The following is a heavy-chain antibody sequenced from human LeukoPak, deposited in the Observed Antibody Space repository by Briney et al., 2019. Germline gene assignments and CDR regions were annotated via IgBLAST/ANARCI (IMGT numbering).Heavy chain of an antibody. CDR2: INPSGGST. V-gene: IGHV1-46*01. Sequence: GASVKVSCKASGYTFTNHYIHWVRQGPGQGLEWMGIINPSGGSTGYAQKFQGRVTVTRDTSTSTVYMELSSLGSGDTAVYYCARESSGYTYGDFDYWGQGTLVTVSS. CDR3: ARESSGYTYGDFDY. J-gene: IGHJ4*02. CDR1: GYTFTNHY. D-gene: IGHD5-18*01.